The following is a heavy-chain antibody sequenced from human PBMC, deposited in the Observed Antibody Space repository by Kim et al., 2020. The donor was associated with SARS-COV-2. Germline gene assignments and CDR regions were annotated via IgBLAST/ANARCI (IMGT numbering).Heavy chain of an antibody. CDR1: GGSISSGGYY. D-gene: IGHD3-3*01. Sequence: SETLSLTCTVSGGSISSGGYYWSWIRQHPGKGLEWIGYIYYSGSTYYNPSLKSRVTISVDTSKNQFSLKLSSVTAADTAVYYCARGDTIFGVVINAFDIWGPGTMVTGSS. CDR3: ARGDTIFGVVINAFDI. V-gene: IGHV4-31*03. CDR2: IYYSGST. J-gene: IGHJ3*02.